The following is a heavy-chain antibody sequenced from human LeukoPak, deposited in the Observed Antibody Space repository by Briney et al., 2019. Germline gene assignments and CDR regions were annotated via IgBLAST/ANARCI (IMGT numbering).Heavy chain of an antibody. CDR3: AKYKIGIMTTFGGVIAFDY. J-gene: IGHJ4*02. D-gene: IGHD3-16*02. Sequence: GGSLRLSCAASGFIFNINAMSWVRQAPGKGLEWVSGISGGGGDTYYADSVKGRFTISRDNSKNTVYLQMSSLRAEDTAVYYCAKYKIGIMTTFGGVIAFDYWGQGTLVTVSS. CDR1: GFIFNINA. V-gene: IGHV3-23*01. CDR2: ISGGGGDT.